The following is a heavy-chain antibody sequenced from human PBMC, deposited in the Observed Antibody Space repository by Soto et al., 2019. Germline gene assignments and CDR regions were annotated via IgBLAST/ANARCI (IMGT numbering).Heavy chain of an antibody. CDR3: ARGRRYYYDSSGYYRGYYYYYGMDV. V-gene: IGHV4-34*01. CDR1: GGSFSGYY. D-gene: IGHD3-22*01. Sequence: PSETLSLTCAVYGGSFSGYYWSWIRQSPGKGLEWIGEINHSGSTNYNPSLKSRVTISIDTSKNQFSLKLSSVTAADTAVYHCARGRRYYYDSSGYYRGYYYYYGMDVWGQGTTVTVSS. J-gene: IGHJ6*02. CDR2: INHSGST.